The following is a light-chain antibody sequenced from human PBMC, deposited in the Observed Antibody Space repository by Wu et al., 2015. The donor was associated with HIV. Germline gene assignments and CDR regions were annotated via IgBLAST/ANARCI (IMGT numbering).Light chain of an antibody. Sequence: VGDRVTITCRAKSGRLVNFLAWYQTETTGNLLRVLIYAASTLQSGVPSRFRGSGSGTDYILTISSLQPEDFATYYCQQYYTTLWTFGQGTKVEVK. CDR1: GRLVNF. CDR2: AAS. CDR3: QQYYTTLWT. V-gene: IGKV1-NL1*01. J-gene: IGKJ1*01.